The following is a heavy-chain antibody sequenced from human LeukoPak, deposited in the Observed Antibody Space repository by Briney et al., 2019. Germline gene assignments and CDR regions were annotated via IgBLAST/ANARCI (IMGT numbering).Heavy chain of an antibody. V-gene: IGHV4-59*01. Sequence: SEALSLTCTVCGGSIGNYQWNWIRQPPGKGLEWIANTHYNGSTSYDPSLRSRVTISLDTSKNQFSLRLTSVTAADTAVYYCARGPTVTTDYWGQGTLVTVSA. CDR3: ARGPTVTTDY. CDR1: GGSIGNYQ. CDR2: THYNGST. J-gene: IGHJ4*02. D-gene: IGHD4-17*01.